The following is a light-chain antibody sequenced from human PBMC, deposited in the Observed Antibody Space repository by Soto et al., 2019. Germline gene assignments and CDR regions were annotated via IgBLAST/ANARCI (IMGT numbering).Light chain of an antibody. J-gene: IGLJ3*02. CDR3: AAWDDSLNGPV. CDR1: SSNLGSNA. CDR2: NNE. Sequence: QSVLTQPPSASGTPGQRVTISCSGSSSNLGSNAVNWYQQLPGTAPKVVIYNNEQRPSGVPDRLSGSKSGTSASLAISGLQSEDEADYYCAAWDDSLNGPVFGGGTKLTVL. V-gene: IGLV1-44*01.